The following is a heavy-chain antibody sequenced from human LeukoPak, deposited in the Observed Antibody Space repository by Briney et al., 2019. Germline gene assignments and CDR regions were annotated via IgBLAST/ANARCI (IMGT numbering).Heavy chain of an antibody. CDR2: MSSSDDGR. CDR3: SKEAGVAGATWNIDS. CDR1: GFSFSSYA. D-gene: IGHD1/OR15-1a*01. Sequence: GGSLRLSCATSGFSFSSYAMSWVRQAPGKGLEWVSAMSSSDDGRYYAASVRGRFTISRDTSRSTLYLQMSSLRAEDTAVYYCSKEAGVAGATWNIDSWGQGTLVTVSS. J-gene: IGHJ4*02. V-gene: IGHV3-23*01.